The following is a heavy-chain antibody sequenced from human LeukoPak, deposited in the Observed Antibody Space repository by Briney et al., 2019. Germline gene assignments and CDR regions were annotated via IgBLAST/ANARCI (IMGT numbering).Heavy chain of an antibody. D-gene: IGHD5-18*01. CDR2: ISSTSDTI. Sequence: QPGGSLRLSCAASGFIFSTYGMNWVRQAPGKGLEWVSYISSTSDTIYYADSVKGRFTISRDNARNSLYLQMNSLGDEDTAVYYCAREVLVYTAMVGFDPWGQGTLVTVSS. CDR1: GFIFSTYG. J-gene: IGHJ5*02. CDR3: AREVLVYTAMVGFDP. V-gene: IGHV3-48*02.